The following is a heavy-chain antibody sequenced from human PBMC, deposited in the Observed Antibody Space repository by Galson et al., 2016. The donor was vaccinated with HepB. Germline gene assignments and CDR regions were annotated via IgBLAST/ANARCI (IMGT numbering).Heavy chain of an antibody. CDR1: GDSVSSNSAA. J-gene: IGHJ3*02. CDR2: TYYNSKWYN. D-gene: IGHD2-8*02. V-gene: IGHV6-1*01. Sequence: CAISGDSVSSNSAAWNWIRQSPSRGLEWLGRTYYNSKWYNDYAASVKSRITINPDTSKTQFSLQLNSVTPEDTAVYYCARLYWGFRAFDIWGQGTMVTVSS. CDR3: ARLYWGFRAFDI.